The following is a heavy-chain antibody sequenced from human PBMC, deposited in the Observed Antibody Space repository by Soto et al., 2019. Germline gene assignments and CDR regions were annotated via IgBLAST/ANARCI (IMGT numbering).Heavy chain of an antibody. CDR2: IWYDGSKT. CDR1: GFIFSDYG. D-gene: IGHD3-10*01. CDR3: ARVVHYYGSGSYYGPYFDY. J-gene: IGHJ4*02. V-gene: IGHV3-33*01. Sequence: PGGSLRVSWAASGFIFSDYGMHRVRQAPGKGLEWVAVIWYDGSKTYYVDSVKGRFTISRDDSKNTLYLQMNSLRAEDTAVYYCARVVHYYGSGSYYGPYFDYWGQGTLVTVSS.